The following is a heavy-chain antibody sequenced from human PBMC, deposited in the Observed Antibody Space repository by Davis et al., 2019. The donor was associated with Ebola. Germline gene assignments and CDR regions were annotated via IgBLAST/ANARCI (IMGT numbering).Heavy chain of an antibody. Sequence: GESLKISCAASGFTFSSYGMHWVRQAPGKGLEWVAVISYDGSNKYYADSVKGRFTISRDNSKNTLYLQMNSLRAEDTAVYYCARATIPNTWGQGTLVTVSS. V-gene: IGHV3-30*03. CDR2: ISYDGSNK. CDR3: ARATIPNT. CDR1: GFTFSSYG. D-gene: IGHD3-9*01. J-gene: IGHJ5*02.